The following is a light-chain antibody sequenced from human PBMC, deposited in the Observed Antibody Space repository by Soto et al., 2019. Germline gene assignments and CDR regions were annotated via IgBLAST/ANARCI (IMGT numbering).Light chain of an antibody. CDR2: DAS. V-gene: IGKV3-11*01. J-gene: IGKJ5*01. CDR3: QQRSNWPPTIT. CDR1: QSVSSY. Sequence: EIVLTQSPATLSLPPGERATLYCRASQSVSSYLAWYQQKPGQAPRLLIYDASNRATGIPARFSGSGSGTDFTLTISSLEPEDFAVYYCQQRSNWPPTITFGQGTRLEIK.